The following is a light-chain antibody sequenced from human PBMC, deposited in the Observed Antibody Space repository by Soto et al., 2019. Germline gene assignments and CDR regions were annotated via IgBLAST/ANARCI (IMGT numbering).Light chain of an antibody. CDR1: QGTNSY. CDR2: GAS. V-gene: IGKV1-9*01. CDR3: QQFNNYRFT. J-gene: IGKJ2*01. Sequence: IQLTQSPASLSASVGDRVTITCRASQGTNSYVAWYQQKPGNAPKLLIYGASTLQSGVPSRFSGSGSGTDFTLIISSLQPEDLATYYCQQFNNYRFTFGQGTKLEIK.